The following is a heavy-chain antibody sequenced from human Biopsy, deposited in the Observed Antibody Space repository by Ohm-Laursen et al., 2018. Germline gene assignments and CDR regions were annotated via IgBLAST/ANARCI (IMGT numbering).Heavy chain of an antibody. V-gene: IGHV4-34*08. CDR2: INQAGTT. D-gene: IGHD2-15*01. CDR1: SKTFSDYQ. CDR3: GNEVHGRDY. Sequence: TLSLTCAVFSKTFSDYQWSWIRQPPGKGLEWIGQINQAGTTNYNPSLKSRVSISADASKYEFSLRLTSVTAADTAVYLCGNEVHGRDYWGLGAQVTVSS. J-gene: IGHJ4*02.